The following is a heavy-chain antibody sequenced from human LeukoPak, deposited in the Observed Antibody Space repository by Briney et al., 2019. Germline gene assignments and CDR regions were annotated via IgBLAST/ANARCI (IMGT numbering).Heavy chain of an antibody. CDR2: ITPNGRVR. Sequence: GGSLRLSCAASRIIFDDSDMTWVRRAPGKGLEWVSTITPNGRVRDYADSVKGRFTIARDNAKSSLTLQMNNLRADDTAFYYCVTGYGGSSSSTLFDFWGQGTLVTVSS. CDR3: VTGYGGSSSSTLFDF. D-gene: IGHD6-6*01. V-gene: IGHV3-20*04. CDR1: RIIFDDSD. J-gene: IGHJ4*02.